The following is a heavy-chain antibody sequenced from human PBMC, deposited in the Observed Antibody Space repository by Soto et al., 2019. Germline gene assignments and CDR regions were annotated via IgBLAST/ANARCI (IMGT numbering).Heavy chain of an antibody. CDR3: ARFVRSCSATTCSTRADV. CDR1: GGSTSSYY. V-gene: IGHV4-59*01. CDR2: IYSNGYS. Sequence: PSETLSLTCTVSGGSTSSYYWNWIRQPPGKGLEWIANIYSNGYSTYNPSLKSRVTISMDTSKNQFSLKLRSVIVADTAVYHCARFVRSCSATTCSTRADVWGQGITVTVSS. D-gene: IGHD2-2*01. J-gene: IGHJ6*02.